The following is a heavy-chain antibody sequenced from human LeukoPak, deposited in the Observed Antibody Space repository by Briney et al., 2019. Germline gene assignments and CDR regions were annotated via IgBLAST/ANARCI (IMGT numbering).Heavy chain of an antibody. J-gene: IGHJ4*02. Sequence: PGGSLRLSCVASGFTLKNYVMTWVRQAPGKGLEWLATIYGSGVSISYADSVKGRFTISRDNSNNTLYLQMNSLRADETAMYYCEKDLGWELPAEAYWGQGILVTVSS. CDR1: GFTLKNYV. CDR2: IYGSGVSI. V-gene: IGHV3-23*01. D-gene: IGHD1-26*01. CDR3: EKDLGWELPAEAY.